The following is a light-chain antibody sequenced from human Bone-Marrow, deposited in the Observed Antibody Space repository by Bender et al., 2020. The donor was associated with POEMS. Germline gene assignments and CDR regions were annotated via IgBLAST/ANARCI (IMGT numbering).Light chain of an antibody. Sequence: QSVLTQPPSVSAAPGQKVTISCSGSSSNIGNNWVSWYQQVPGKAPKLLIFDNRDRPSGIPDRFTGSKSDTSATLDIKGLQSGDEADYYCGTWDSSLKTWVFGGGTKLTVL. CDR1: SSNIGNNW. CDR2: DNR. CDR3: GTWDSSLKTWV. J-gene: IGLJ3*02. V-gene: IGLV1-51*01.